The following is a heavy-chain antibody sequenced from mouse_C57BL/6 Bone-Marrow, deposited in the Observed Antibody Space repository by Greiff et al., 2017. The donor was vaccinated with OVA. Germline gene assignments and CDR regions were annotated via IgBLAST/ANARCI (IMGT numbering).Heavy chain of an antibody. Sequence: QVQLQQPGAELVKPGASVTMSCKASGYTFTSYWITWVKQRPGQGLEWIGDIYPGSGSTNYNEKFKRKATLTVDTSSSTAYMQLSSLTSEDSAVYYCARQLRGDFDYWGQGTTLTVSS. CDR1: GYTFTSYW. D-gene: IGHD3-2*02. V-gene: IGHV1-55*01. J-gene: IGHJ2*01. CDR3: ARQLRGDFDY. CDR2: IYPGSGST.